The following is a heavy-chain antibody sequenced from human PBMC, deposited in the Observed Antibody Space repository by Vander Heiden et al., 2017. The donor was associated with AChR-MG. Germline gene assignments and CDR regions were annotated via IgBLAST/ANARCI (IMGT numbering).Heavy chain of an antibody. V-gene: IGHV3-23*01. J-gene: IGHJ3*02. CDR3: AKDRSSRASYVLDI. CDR2: ISDSGGNT. Sequence: EVQLLESGGDLVQPGGSLRLSCAVSGFTFRSYAMSWVGQAPGKGLEWVSGISDSGGNTYYADSVKGRFTISRDNSKNALYLQMNSLRAEDTAIYYCAKDRSSRASYVLDIWGQGTMVTVSS. CDR1: GFTFRSYA. D-gene: IGHD1-26*01.